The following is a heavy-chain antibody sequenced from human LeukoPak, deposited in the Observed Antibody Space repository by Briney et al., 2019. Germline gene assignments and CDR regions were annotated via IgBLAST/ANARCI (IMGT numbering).Heavy chain of an antibody. D-gene: IGHD2-2*01. J-gene: IGHJ6*02. CDR2: TYYRSKWYN. CDR3: ARELGYCSSTSCYYYYGMDV. CDR1: GDSVSSNSAA. V-gene: IGHV6-1*01. Sequence: SQTLSLTCAISGDSVSSNSAAWNWIRQSPSRGLEWLARTYYRSKWYNDYAVSVKSRITINPDTSKNQFSLQLNSVTPEDTAVYYCARELGYCSSTSCYYYYGMDVWGQGTTVTVSS.